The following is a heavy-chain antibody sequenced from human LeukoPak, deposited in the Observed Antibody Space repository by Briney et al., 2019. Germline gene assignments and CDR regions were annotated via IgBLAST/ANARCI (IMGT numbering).Heavy chain of an antibody. D-gene: IGHD5-18*01. CDR2: IYSGGTT. CDR1: GFTFSGFA. CDR3: ARDQYSYAHAAH. Sequence: GGSLRLSCAASGFTFSGFAMTWVRQAPGKGLEWVSVIYSGGTTYYADSVKGRFTISRDNSKNTLHLQMNSLRAEDTAVYYCARDQYSYAHAAHWGQGTLVTVSS. V-gene: IGHV3-66*01. J-gene: IGHJ4*02.